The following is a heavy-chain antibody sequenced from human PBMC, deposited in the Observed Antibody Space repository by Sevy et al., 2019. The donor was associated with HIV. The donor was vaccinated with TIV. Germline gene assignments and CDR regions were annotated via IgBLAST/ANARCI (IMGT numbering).Heavy chain of an antibody. CDR3: AKVRKAATGTGFFDY. CDR1: GFTFHDYG. CDR2: ITGNSDNI. D-gene: IGHD6-13*01. J-gene: IGHJ4*02. Sequence: GGSLRLSCAASGFTFHDYGMHWVRQAPGKGLEWAAGITGNSDNIGYADSAKGRFTISRDNAKNSLYLQMNGLRAEDTALYYCAKVRKAATGTGFFDYWGQGTRVTVSS. V-gene: IGHV3-9*01.